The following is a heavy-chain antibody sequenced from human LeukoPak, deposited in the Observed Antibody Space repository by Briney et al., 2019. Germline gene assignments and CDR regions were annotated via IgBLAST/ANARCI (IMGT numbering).Heavy chain of an antibody. D-gene: IGHD2-15*01. J-gene: IGHJ4*02. CDR3: ARSLQGFSPSSPASLSLPYYFES. V-gene: IGHV3-53*01. Sequence: GGSLRLSCAASGFTVSTHYMSWVRQAPGKGLEWVSVLNSAGRTYYTDSVKGRFTISRDNSKNTVYLDMNSLRVEDTAVYYCARSLQGFSPSSPASLSLPYYFESWGLGTQVTVSS. CDR2: LNSAGRT. CDR1: GFTVSTHY.